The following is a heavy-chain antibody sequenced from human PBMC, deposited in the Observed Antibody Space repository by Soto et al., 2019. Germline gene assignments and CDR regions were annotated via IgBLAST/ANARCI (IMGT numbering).Heavy chain of an antibody. V-gene: IGHV1-46*01. D-gene: IGHD6-13*01. CDR3: ARDLGIAAAGTEVGFDP. CDR2: ISRSGDST. J-gene: IGHJ5*02. Sequence: GASVKVSCKASAYTLINYYIHWVRQAPGHGLEWMGIISRSGDSTTYAQKFQGRVTVTRDTSTSTVYIELSGLRSEDTAVYYCARDLGIAAAGTEVGFDPWG. CDR1: AYTLINYY.